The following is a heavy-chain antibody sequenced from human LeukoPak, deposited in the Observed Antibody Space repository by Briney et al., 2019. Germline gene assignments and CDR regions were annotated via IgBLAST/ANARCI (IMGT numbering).Heavy chain of an antibody. CDR3: ARETTVLEWLLHTNWFDP. V-gene: IGHV1-2*02. D-gene: IGHD3-3*01. Sequence: ASVKVSCKASGYTSTGYYMHWVRQAPGQGLEWMGWINPNSGGTNYAQKFQGRVTMTRDTSISTAYMELSRLRSDDTAVYYCARETTVLEWLLHTNWFDPWGQGTLVTVSS. J-gene: IGHJ5*02. CDR1: GYTSTGYY. CDR2: INPNSGGT.